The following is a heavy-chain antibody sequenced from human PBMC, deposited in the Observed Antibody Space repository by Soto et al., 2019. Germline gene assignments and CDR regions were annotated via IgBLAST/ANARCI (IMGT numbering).Heavy chain of an antibody. CDR3: ARDGPYYYDSSGYYREAFDI. CDR1: GGSISSYY. V-gene: IGHV4-59*01. D-gene: IGHD3-22*01. CDR2: IYYSGST. Sequence: SETLSLTCTVSGGSISSYYWSWIRQPPGKGLEWIGYIYYSGSTNYNPSLKSRVTISVDTSKNQFSLELSSVTAADTAVYYCARDGPYYYDSSGYYREAFDIWGQGTMVTVSS. J-gene: IGHJ3*02.